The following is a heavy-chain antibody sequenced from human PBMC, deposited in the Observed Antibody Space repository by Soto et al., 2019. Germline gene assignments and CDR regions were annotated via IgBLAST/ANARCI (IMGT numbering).Heavy chain of an antibody. CDR1: GGSVSSHY. Sequence: PSETLSLTCTVSGGSVSSHYWSWIRQPPGKGLEWIGYIYYSGSTYYNPSLKSRVTISVDTSKNQFSLKLSSVTAADTAVYYCAAPSGNSDYWGQGTLVTVSS. CDR3: AAPSGNSDY. J-gene: IGHJ4*02. V-gene: IGHV4-59*06. CDR2: IYYSGST. D-gene: IGHD2-15*01.